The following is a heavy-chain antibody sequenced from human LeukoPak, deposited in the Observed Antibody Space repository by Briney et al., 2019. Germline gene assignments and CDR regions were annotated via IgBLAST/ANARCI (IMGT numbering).Heavy chain of an antibody. Sequence: GGPLRLSCAASGFTVSSNYMSWVRQAPGKGLEWVSVIYSGGSTYYADSVKGRFTIPRDNSKNTLYLQMNSLRAEDTAVYYCARGDGYNPYYFDYWGQGTLVTVSS. CDR2: IYSGGST. J-gene: IGHJ4*02. CDR3: ARGDGYNPYYFDY. V-gene: IGHV3-53*01. CDR1: GFTVSSNY. D-gene: IGHD5-24*01.